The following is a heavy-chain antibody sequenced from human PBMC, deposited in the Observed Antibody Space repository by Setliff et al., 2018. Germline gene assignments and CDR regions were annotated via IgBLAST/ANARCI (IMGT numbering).Heavy chain of an antibody. V-gene: IGHV3-74*01. CDR2: ITSDGSRT. Sequence: GGSLRLSCAASGFTFSNYYMHWVRQAPGKGLVWVSRITSDGSRTTYADSVKGRFTISRDNAKSTLYLQMNSLRAEDTAVYYCARDVFCSGGSCDNWFDPWGQGTLVTVSS. CDR3: ARDVFCSGGSCDNWFDP. J-gene: IGHJ5*02. CDR1: GFTFSNYY. D-gene: IGHD2-15*01.